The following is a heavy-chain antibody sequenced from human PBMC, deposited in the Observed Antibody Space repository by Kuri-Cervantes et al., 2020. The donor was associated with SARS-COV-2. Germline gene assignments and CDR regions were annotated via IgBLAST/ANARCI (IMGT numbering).Heavy chain of an antibody. CDR3: AREHLGIGAFDI. D-gene: IGHD7-27*01. V-gene: IGHV3-30-3*01. Sequence: GGSLRLSCAASGFTFSSYAMHWVRQAPGKGLEWVAVISYDGSNKYYADSVKGRFTISRDNSKNTLYLQMNSLRAEDTAVYYCAREHLGIGAFDIWGQETMVTVSS. CDR1: GFTFSSYA. J-gene: IGHJ3*02. CDR2: ISYDGSNK.